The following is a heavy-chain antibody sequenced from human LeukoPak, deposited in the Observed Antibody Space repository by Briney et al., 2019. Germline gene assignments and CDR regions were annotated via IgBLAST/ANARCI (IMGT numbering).Heavy chain of an antibody. CDR3: ARDLYGPYYFDY. D-gene: IGHD2-2*02. V-gene: IGHV1-18*01. CDR1: GYTFTTYG. J-gene: IGHJ4*02. CDR2: ISAYNGNT. Sequence: ASVKVSCKASGYTFTTYGISWVRQAPGQGLEWMGWISAYNGNTNYAQKLQGRVTMTTDTSTSTAYMELRSLRSDDTAVYYCARDLYGPYYFDYWGQGALVTVSS.